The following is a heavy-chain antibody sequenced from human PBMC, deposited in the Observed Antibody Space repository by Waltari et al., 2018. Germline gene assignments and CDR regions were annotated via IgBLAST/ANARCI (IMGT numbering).Heavy chain of an antibody. J-gene: IGHJ5*02. V-gene: IGHV4-39*01. CDR1: GGSISSAPYS. Sequence: QLQLQESGPRLVKPSETLSLACAVSGGSISSAPYSWAWIRQPPGKGLEWIVTMYDSESAYYKSSLKSRVTISVDTSKNQISLKVTSMTAADTAVYYCARHNRWPLGVGWFDPWGQGTLVTVSS. D-gene: IGHD2-15*01. CDR3: ARHNRWPLGVGWFDP. CDR2: MYDSESA.